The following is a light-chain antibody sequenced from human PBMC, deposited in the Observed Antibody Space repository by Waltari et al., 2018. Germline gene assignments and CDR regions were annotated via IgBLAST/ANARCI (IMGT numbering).Light chain of an antibody. CDR3: QQHDHLPFT. J-gene: IGKJ3*01. CDR1: QDIANY. Sequence: DIQMTQSPSSLSASVGDGVTITCQASQDIANYLNWYQQKPGKAPTRLVYDASNLHSGVASRFSGSGSGTHFTFTITGLQPEDIATYYCQQHDHLPFTFGPGTKVDIK. V-gene: IGKV1-33*01. CDR2: DAS.